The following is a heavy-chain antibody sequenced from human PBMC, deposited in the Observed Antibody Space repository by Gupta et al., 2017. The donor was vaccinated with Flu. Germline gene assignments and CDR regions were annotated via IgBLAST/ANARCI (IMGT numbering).Heavy chain of an antibody. Sequence: VPLVVSVGDLAHRETSVRLSCAALGVTFSSYGMHWVRQAPGKGLQWVAVMSYDGSNKYYADSAKGRFTISRDKSKNRLYLQISSLRVEDTAVYYCAKNIMDFDILTGYHVPSENYGLDVWGHGTTVTVSS. CDR2: MSYDGSNK. CDR1: GVTFSSYG. J-gene: IGHJ6*02. V-gene: IGHV3-30*18. D-gene: IGHD3-9*01. CDR3: AKNIMDFDILTGYHVPSENYGLDV.